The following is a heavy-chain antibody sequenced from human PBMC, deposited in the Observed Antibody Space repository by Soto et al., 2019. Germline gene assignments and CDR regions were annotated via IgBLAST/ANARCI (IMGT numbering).Heavy chain of an antibody. D-gene: IGHD5-12*01. CDR1: GGSISSGDYY. CDR3: ARDRGMATISGLDY. CDR2: IYYSGST. J-gene: IGHJ4*02. Sequence: SETLSLTCTVSGGSISSGDYYWSWIRQPPGKGLEWIGYIYYSGSTYYNPSLKSRVTISVDTSKNQFSLKLSSVTAADTAVYYCARDRGMATISGLDYWGQGTLLTVSS. V-gene: IGHV4-30-4*01.